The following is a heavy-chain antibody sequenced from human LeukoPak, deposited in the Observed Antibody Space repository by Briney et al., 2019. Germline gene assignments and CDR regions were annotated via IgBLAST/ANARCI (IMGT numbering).Heavy chain of an antibody. D-gene: IGHD3-10*01. Sequence: SETLSLTCTVSGGSISSSDYYWAWIRQPPGKGLEWIGSIYYTGSTYFNPSLKSRVTISADTSKNQFSLRLRSVTAADTAIYYCARRSDGGEFSDWFDPWGQGTLVTVSS. CDR2: IYYTGST. J-gene: IGHJ5*02. CDR1: GGSISSSDYY. CDR3: ARRSDGGEFSDWFDP. V-gene: IGHV4-39*01.